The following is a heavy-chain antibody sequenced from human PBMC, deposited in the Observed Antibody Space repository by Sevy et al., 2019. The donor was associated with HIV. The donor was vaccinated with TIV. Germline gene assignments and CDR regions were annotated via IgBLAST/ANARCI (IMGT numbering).Heavy chain of an antibody. V-gene: IGHV4-31*03. D-gene: IGHD2-2*01. CDR1: GGSISSGGYY. Sequence: SESLSLTCTVSGGSISSGGYYWSWIRQHPGKGLEWIGYIYYSGSTYYNPSLKSRVTISVDTSKNQFSLKLSSVTAADTSVYYCARMLVVAAALTLYFDYWGQGTLVTVSS. CDR2: IYYSGST. J-gene: IGHJ4*02. CDR3: ARMLVVAAALTLYFDY.